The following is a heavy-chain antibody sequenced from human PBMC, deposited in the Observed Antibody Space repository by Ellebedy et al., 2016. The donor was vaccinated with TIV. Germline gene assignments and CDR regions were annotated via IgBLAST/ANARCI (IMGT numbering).Heavy chain of an antibody. J-gene: IGHJ2*01. V-gene: IGHV4-59*01. CDR2: VYYSGRT. CDR3: ARKSVSNWSFDL. D-gene: IGHD5/OR15-5a*01. Sequence: MPGGSLRLSCTVSGASINSYYWNRIRQPPGKGLEYIGYVYYSGRTNCSPSLKDRATISLDTSKGQSSLTLNSVTAADTAMYYCARKSVSNWSFDLWGRGTLVTVSS. CDR1: GASINSYY.